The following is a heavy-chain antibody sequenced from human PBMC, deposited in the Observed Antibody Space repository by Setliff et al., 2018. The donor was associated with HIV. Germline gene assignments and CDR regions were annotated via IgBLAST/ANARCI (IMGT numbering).Heavy chain of an antibody. CDR3: ARGCSSKGMDV. D-gene: IGHD3-10*02. J-gene: IGHJ6*03. V-gene: IGHV4-39*07. CDR2: INHSGST. CDR1: GGSISSSSYY. Sequence: SETLSLTCTVSGGSISSSSYYWSWIRQPPGKGLEWIGEINHSGSTNHNPSLKSRVTISVDTSKNQFSLKLSSVTAADTAVYYCARGCSSKGMDVWGKGTTVTVSS.